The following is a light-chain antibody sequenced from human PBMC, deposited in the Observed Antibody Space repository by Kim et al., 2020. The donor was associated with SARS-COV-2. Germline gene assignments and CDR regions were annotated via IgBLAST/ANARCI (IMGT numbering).Light chain of an antibody. Sequence: SASVGDRVTITCRASQTISSYLNWYQQKPGKAPKLLIYGASSLQSGVPSRFSGSGSATDFTLTISSLQPEDFATYYCQQSYSTPRTFGGGTKVEI. CDR2: GAS. V-gene: IGKV1-39*01. CDR1: QTISSY. J-gene: IGKJ4*01. CDR3: QQSYSTPRT.